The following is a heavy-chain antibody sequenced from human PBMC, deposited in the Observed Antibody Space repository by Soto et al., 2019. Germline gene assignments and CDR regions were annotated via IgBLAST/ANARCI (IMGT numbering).Heavy chain of an antibody. Sequence: ASVKVSCKASGYTFTGYGFSWVRQAPGQGLEWMGWISPYNGNTKYAQKLQDRVAMTTDTFTSTAYMELRSLRYGDTAVCYCARDLDGSGAYYTDYWGQGTLVTVSS. J-gene: IGHJ4*02. CDR2: ISPYNGNT. D-gene: IGHD3-10*01. CDR3: ARDLDGSGAYYTDY. CDR1: GYTFTGYG. V-gene: IGHV1-18*01.